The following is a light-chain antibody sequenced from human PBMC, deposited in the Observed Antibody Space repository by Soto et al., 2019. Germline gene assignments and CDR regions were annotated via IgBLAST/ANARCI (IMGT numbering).Light chain of an antibody. CDR3: HQRQYWPPIT. CDR2: DAS. J-gene: IGKJ5*01. CDR1: PSVSVY. V-gene: IGKV3-11*01. Sequence: VVLTPSPATLSLSPVERATLSCRTSPSVSVYLDWYQQKPGQAPRLLISDASNRATGIPARFSGSGSGTDFTLTISSLEPEDFAVYYCHQRQYWPPITFGQGTHWRL.